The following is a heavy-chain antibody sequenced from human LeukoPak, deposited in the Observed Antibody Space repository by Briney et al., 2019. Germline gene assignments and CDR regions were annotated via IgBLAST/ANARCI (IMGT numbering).Heavy chain of an antibody. Sequence: SETLSLTCTVSGGSISGSSYYWGWIRQPPGKGLEWIGAIYYSGNTYYSPSLKSRVTISADTSKNQFSLNLSAVTAADAATYYCARHVATKYYYNYYGLDVWGQGTTVTVSS. J-gene: IGHJ6*02. CDR3: ARHVATKYYYNYYGLDV. V-gene: IGHV4-39*01. CDR2: IYYSGNT. CDR1: GGSISGSSYY.